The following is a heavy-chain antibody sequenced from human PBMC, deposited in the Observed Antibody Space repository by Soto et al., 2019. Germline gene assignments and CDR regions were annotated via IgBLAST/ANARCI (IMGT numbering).Heavy chain of an antibody. CDR3: ARVVKGITIFGVVIPTYYYYGMDV. V-gene: IGHV1-69*13. CDR1: GGTFSSYA. CDR2: IIPIFGTA. D-gene: IGHD3-3*01. J-gene: IGHJ6*02. Sequence: ASVKVSCKASGGTFSSYAISWVRQAPGQGLEWMGGIIPIFGTANYAQKFQGRVTITADESTSTAYMELSSLRSEDTAVYYCARVVKGITIFGVVIPTYYYYGMDVWGQGTTVTVSS.